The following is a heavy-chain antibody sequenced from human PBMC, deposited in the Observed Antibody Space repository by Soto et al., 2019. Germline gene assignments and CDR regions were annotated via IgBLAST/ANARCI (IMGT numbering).Heavy chain of an antibody. CDR1: GGSIATSSYF. CDR2: IDYRGTI. CDR3: SRRAPEGFDP. V-gene: IGHV4-39*02. J-gene: IGHJ5*02. Sequence: LSLTCTVSGGSIATSSYFWAWIRRPPGKGLEWIGSIDYRGTIYNNPSLKSRVTISVDTSKNHFSLKLDSVTAADTALYYCSRRAPEGFDPWGQGTLVTVSS.